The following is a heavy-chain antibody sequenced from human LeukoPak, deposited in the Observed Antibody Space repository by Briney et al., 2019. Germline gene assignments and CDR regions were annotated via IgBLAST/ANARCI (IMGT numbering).Heavy chain of an antibody. CDR2: IDPSDSYT. CDR1: RYSFTSYW. V-gene: IGHV5-10-1*01. CDR3: ARHEGWYFDY. J-gene: IGHJ4*02. Sequence: GESLQISCKGSRYSFTSYWISWVRQMPGKGLEWMGRIDPSDSYTNYSPSFQGHVTISADKSISTAYLQWSSLKASDTAMYYCARHEGWYFDYWGQGTLVTVSS. D-gene: IGHD2-15*01.